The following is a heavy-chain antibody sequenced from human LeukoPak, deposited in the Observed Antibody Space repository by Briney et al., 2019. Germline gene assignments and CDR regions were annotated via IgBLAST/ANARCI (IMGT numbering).Heavy chain of an antibody. V-gene: IGHV3-21*01. CDR2: ISSSSSYI. Sequence: DPGGSLRLSCAASGFTFSSYSMNWVRQAPGKGLEWGSSISSSSSYIYYADSVKGRFTISRDNAKNSLYLQMNSLRAEDTAVYYCASGMDTVATTNYWGQGTLVTVSS. CDR1: GFTFSSYS. J-gene: IGHJ4*02. CDR3: ASGMDTVATTNY. D-gene: IGHD5-12*01.